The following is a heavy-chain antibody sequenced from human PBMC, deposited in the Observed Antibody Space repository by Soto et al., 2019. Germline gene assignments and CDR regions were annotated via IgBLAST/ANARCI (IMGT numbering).Heavy chain of an antibody. D-gene: IGHD3-3*01. CDR3: AKALGDFSSGYYTPYYYYGMDV. V-gene: IGHV3-23*01. CDR1: VFTFSSYA. J-gene: IGHJ6*02. CDR2: ISGSGGST. Sequence: PGGSLRLSCAASVFTFSSYAMSWVRQAPGKGLEWVSAISGSGGSTYYADSVKGRFTISRDNSKNTLYLQMNSLRAEDTAVYYCAKALGDFSSGYYTPYYYYGMDVCGQAPTVTVYS.